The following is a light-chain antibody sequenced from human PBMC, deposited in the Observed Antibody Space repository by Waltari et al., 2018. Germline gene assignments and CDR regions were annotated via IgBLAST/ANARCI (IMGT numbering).Light chain of an antibody. V-gene: IGKV3-15*01. J-gene: IGKJ1*01. Sequence: EVVMTQSPATLSVSPGESVTPSCRASQIINSNLDWYQQKPGQAPRLLFYGSSTRATDIPARFRASGSGTEFTLTISSLQSEDAAVYYCQQYNDWPRTFGQGTKVEIK. CDR1: QIINSN. CDR2: GSS. CDR3: QQYNDWPRT.